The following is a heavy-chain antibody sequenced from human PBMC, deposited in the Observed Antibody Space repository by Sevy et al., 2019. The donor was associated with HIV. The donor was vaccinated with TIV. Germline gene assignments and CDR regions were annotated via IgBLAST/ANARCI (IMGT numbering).Heavy chain of an antibody. CDR3: AREGITMIVAVINYGMDV. J-gene: IGHJ6*02. Sequence: GGSLRLSCAASGFTFSSYWMSWVRQAPGKGLEWVANIKQDGSEKYYVDSVKGRFTISRDNAKNSLYLQMNSLRAEDTAVYYCAREGITMIVAVINYGMDVWGQGTTVTVSS. CDR2: IKQDGSEK. D-gene: IGHD3-22*01. V-gene: IGHV3-7*01. CDR1: GFTFSSYW.